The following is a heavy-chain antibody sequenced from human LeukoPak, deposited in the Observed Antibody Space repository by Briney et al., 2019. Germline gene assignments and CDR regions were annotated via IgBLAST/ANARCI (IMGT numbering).Heavy chain of an antibody. CDR1: GYTFTGYN. J-gene: IGHJ5*02. V-gene: IGHV1-2*02. CDR3: ARDPRGTAAGYDWFDP. CDR2: INPNNGAT. D-gene: IGHD6-25*01. Sequence: ASVKLSCKASGYTFTGYNMHWVRQAPGQGLEWMGWINPNNGATNYAQNFQGRVSMTRDTSISTAHMELGRLTSDDTAVYYCARDPRGTAAGYDWFDPWGQGTLVTVSS.